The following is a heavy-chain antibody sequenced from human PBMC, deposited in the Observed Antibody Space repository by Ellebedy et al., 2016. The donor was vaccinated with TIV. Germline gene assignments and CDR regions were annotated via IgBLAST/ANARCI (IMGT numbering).Heavy chain of an antibody. CDR1: GFTFSSYG. Sequence: GGSLRLSCAASGFTFSSYGMHWVRQAPGKGLEWVGNIKEDGSDKYYGDSVKGRFTISRDNAKNTLYLQMNSLRAEDTAVYYCARDGDGYNFDYWGKGTLVTVSS. CDR3: ARDGDGYNFDY. D-gene: IGHD5-24*01. J-gene: IGHJ4*02. CDR2: IKEDGSDK. V-gene: IGHV3-7*01.